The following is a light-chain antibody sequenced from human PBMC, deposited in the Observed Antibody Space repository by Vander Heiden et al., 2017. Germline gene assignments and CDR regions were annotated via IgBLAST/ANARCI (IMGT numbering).Light chain of an antibody. V-gene: IGKV4-1*01. J-gene: IGKJ1*01. Sequence: IVMTQSPDSLAVSLGERATINCKSSQSVLYSSNNKNYLAWYQQKPGQPPKLLIYWASTRESGVPDRFSGSGSGTDFTLTISSLQAEDVAVYYCQQYYSTLTFGQGTKVEIK. CDR1: QSVLYSSNNKNY. CDR3: QQYYSTLT. CDR2: WAS.